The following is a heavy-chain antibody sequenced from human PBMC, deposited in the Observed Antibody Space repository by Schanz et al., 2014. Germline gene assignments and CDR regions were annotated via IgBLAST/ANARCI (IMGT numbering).Heavy chain of an antibody. J-gene: IGHJ6*03. D-gene: IGHD6-19*01. CDR3: ARDHQWLARYYMDV. CDR2: ISDSGDST. Sequence: EEQLVESGGGSLQPGGSLRLSCTASGFPFSRFSMIWVRQAPGKGLEWVSDISDSGDSTHYADSVKGRFTISRDNPKKTLYLQMNSLRAEDTAVYYCARDHQWLARYYMDVWGKGTTVTVSS. CDR1: GFPFSRFS. V-gene: IGHV3-48*01.